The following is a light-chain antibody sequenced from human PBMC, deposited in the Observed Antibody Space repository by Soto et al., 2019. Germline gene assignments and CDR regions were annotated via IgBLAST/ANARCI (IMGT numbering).Light chain of an antibody. CDR1: QSISSW. J-gene: IGKJ1*01. V-gene: IGKV1-5*03. CDR2: KAS. CDR3: QQYNAYGT. Sequence: DIPMTQSPSTLSASVGDRVTITCRASQSISSWLAWYQQKPGKAPKLLIYKASSLESGVPSRFSGSGSGTEFTLTISGLQPDDFATYYCQQYNAYGTFGQGTKVEIK.